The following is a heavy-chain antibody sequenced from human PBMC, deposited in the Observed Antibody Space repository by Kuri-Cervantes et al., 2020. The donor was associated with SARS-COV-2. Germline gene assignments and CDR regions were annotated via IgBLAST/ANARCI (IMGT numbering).Heavy chain of an antibody. J-gene: IGHJ4*02. Sequence: GESLKISCVATGFTFSGYTMNWVRQAPGKGLEWVSSISSGGSYIYYADSVKGRFTISRDNARNSLYLQMNSLRAEDTAVYYCARGGQDEVLAFDYWGQGTLVTVSS. D-gene: IGHD1-1*01. CDR1: GFTFSGYT. CDR2: ISSGGSYI. V-gene: IGHV3-21*01. CDR3: ARGGQDEVLAFDY.